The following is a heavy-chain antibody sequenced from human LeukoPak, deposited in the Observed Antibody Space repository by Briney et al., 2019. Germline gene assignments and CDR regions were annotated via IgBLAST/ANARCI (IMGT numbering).Heavy chain of an antibody. Sequence: PGGSLRLSCAASGFTFNNFWMNWVRQAPGKGLEWVANIKPDGSDKYYVGSVKGRFTISRDNAKNSLFLQMNSLRAEDTAVYYCARGRGLEYWGQGTLVTVSS. V-gene: IGHV3-7*01. J-gene: IGHJ4*02. CDR2: IKPDGSDK. CDR3: ARGRGLEY. CDR1: GFTFNNFW.